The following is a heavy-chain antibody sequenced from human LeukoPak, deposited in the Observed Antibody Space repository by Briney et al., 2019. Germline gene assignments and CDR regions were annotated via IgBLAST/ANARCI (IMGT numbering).Heavy chain of an antibody. V-gene: IGHV4-61*02. Sequence: SETLSLTCTVSGGSISSGDYYWTWIRQPAGKGLEWIGRIHTTGGTSYNPSLKNRVTISVDTSKNQLSLKLSSVTAADTAVYHCERDRGISAARGVPSWFDPWGQGTLVTVSS. CDR1: GGSISSGDYY. CDR3: ERDRGISAARGVPSWFDP. J-gene: IGHJ5*02. D-gene: IGHD3-10*01. CDR2: IHTTGGT.